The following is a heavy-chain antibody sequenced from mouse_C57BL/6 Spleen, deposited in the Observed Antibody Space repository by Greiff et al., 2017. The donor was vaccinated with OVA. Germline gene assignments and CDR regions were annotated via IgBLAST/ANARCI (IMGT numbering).Heavy chain of an antibody. CDR1: GYTFTSYW. CDR2: IHPNSGNT. D-gene: IGHD2-3*01. CDR3: ARDDGYYSYAMDY. V-gene: IGHV1-64*01. J-gene: IGHJ4*01. Sequence: QVQLQQPGAELVKPGASVKLSCKASGYTFTSYWMHWVKQRPGQGLEWIGMIHPNSGNTNYNEKFKSKATLTVDKSSSTAYMQLSSLTSEDSAVYYCARDDGYYSYAMDYWGQGTSVTVSS.